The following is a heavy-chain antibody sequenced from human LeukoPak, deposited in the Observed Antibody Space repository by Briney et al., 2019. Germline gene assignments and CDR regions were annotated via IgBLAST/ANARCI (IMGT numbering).Heavy chain of an antibody. Sequence: SETLSLTCTVSGGSVSSGSYYWSWIRQPPGKGLEWIGYIYYSRSTNYNPSLKSRVTISVDTSKNQFSLKLSSVTAADTAVYYCARVSGYCSSTSCYEDYYYGMDVWGQGTMVTVSS. CDR1: GGSVSSGSYY. CDR3: ARVSGYCSSTSCYEDYYYGMDV. CDR2: IYYSRST. D-gene: IGHD2-2*01. V-gene: IGHV4-61*01. J-gene: IGHJ6*02.